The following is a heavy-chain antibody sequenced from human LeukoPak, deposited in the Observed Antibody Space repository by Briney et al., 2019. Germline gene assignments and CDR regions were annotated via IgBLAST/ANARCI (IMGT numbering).Heavy chain of an antibody. J-gene: IGHJ6*02. V-gene: IGHV3-23*01. CDR1: GFTFSTYA. D-gene: IGHD6-13*01. CDR2: ISATGGST. CDR3: AKRTAAVPYFYYGMDV. Sequence: PGASLRLSCAASGFTFSTYAMSWVRQAPGKGLEWVSGISATGGSTYYADSVKGRFTISRDNSKNTLYLQVNSLRAEDTAVYYCAKRTAAVPYFYYGMDVWGHGTTVTVSS.